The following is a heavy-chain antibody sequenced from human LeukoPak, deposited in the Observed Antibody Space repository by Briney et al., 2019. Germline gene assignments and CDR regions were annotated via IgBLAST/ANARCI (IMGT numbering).Heavy chain of an antibody. D-gene: IGHD1-26*01. CDR3: SRDLLPLGGALGNWFDP. J-gene: IGHJ5*02. CDR1: GFTFNSYN. V-gene: IGHV3-23*01. Sequence: GGSLRLSCVASGFTFNSYNINWVRQAPGKGLEWVATISGSGGRTFHADSVKGRFTISRDNSMNTLFLQMNRLRVDDTAVYFCSRDLLPLGGALGNWFDPWGQGTLVTVSS. CDR2: ISGSGGRT.